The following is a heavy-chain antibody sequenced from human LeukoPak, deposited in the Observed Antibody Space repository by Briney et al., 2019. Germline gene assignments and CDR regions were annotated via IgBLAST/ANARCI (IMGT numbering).Heavy chain of an antibody. CDR2: IYPGGSDT. D-gene: IGHD1/OR15-1a*01. V-gene: IGHV5-51*01. Sequence: GESLKISCKGSGYSFTSYWIGWVRQMPGKGLEWMGIIYPGGSDTRYSPSFQGQVTISADKSISTAYLQWSSLKASDTAMYFCATSESQTKFDYWGQGTQVIVSS. J-gene: IGHJ4*02. CDR1: GYSFTSYW. CDR3: ATSESQTKFDY.